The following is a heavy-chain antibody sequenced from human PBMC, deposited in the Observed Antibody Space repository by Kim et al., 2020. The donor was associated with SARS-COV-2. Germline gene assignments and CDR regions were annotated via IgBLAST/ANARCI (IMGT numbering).Heavy chain of an antibody. V-gene: IGHV3-30*18. CDR3: AKIGGQWLVPDY. J-gene: IGHJ4*02. D-gene: IGHD6-19*01. CDR2: ISYDGSNK. Sequence: GGSLRLSCAASGFTFSSYGMHWVRQAPGKGLEWVAVISYDGSNKYYADSVKGRFTISRDNSKNTLYLQMNSLRAEDTAVYYCAKIGGQWLVPDYWGQGTLVTVSS. CDR1: GFTFSSYG.